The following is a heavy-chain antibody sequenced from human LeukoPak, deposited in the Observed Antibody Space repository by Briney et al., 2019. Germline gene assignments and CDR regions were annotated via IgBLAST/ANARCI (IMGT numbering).Heavy chain of an antibody. Sequence: SSETLSLTRTVFGGSISSYYWSWIRQPPGKGLEWIGYIYYSGSTNYNPSLKSRVTISVDTFKNQFSLKLSSVTAADTAVYYCAVGYCSSTSCPFDYWGQGTLVTVSS. V-gene: IGHV4-59*08. J-gene: IGHJ4*02. CDR3: AVGYCSSTSCPFDY. D-gene: IGHD2-2*01. CDR2: IYYSGST. CDR1: GGSISSYY.